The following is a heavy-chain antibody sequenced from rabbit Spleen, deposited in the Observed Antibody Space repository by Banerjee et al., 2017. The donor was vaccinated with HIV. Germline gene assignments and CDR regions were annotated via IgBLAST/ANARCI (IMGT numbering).Heavy chain of an antibody. Sequence: QSLEESGGDLVKPGASLTLTCTASGVSFSSNYYMCWVRQAPGKGLEWIACIDTGSSGFTYFASWAKGRFTISKTSSTTVTLQVTSLTAADTATYFCARGAVYGGDGYAMDYFNLWGQGTLVTVS. V-gene: IGHV1S40*01. D-gene: IGHD4-2*01. CDR3: ARGAVYGGDGYAMDYFNL. J-gene: IGHJ4*01. CDR2: IDTGSSGFT. CDR1: GVSFSSNYY.